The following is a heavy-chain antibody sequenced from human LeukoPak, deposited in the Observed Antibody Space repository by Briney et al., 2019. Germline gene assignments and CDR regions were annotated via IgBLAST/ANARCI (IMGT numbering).Heavy chain of an antibody. CDR3: AKDLSIAAAGTYDY. V-gene: IGHV3-23*01. CDR2: ISGSGGST. D-gene: IGHD6-13*01. Sequence: GGSLRLSCAASGFTFSSYAMSWVRQAPGKGLEWVSAISGSGGSTYYADSVKGRFTISRDNSRNTLYLQMNSLRAEDTAVYYCAKDLSIAAAGTYDYWGQGTLVTVSS. J-gene: IGHJ4*02. CDR1: GFTFSSYA.